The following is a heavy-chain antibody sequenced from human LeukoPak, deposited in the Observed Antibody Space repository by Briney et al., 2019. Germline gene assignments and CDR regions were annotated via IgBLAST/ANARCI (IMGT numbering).Heavy chain of an antibody. CDR1: GFTFSSYS. Sequence: GGSLRLSCAASGFTFSSYSMNWVRQAPGKGLEWVSSISSSSSYIYYADSVKGRFTISRDNAKNSLYLQMNSLRAEDTAVYYCARDRRTYYYDSSGYPFDYWGRGTLVTVS. CDR2: ISSSSSYI. D-gene: IGHD3-22*01. J-gene: IGHJ4*02. V-gene: IGHV3-21*01. CDR3: ARDRRTYYYDSSGYPFDY.